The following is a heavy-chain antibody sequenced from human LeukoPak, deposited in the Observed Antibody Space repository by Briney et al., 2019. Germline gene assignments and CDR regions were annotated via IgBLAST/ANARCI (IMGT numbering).Heavy chain of an antibody. Sequence: SETLSLTCTVSGGSFSSYYWSWIRQPPGKGLEWIGYIYYTGSTNYNPSLKSRVTISVDTSKNQFSLKLGSVTAADTAVYYCARHFTGTLNAFDIWGQGTMVTVSS. CDR1: GGSFSSYY. V-gene: IGHV4-59*08. CDR2: IYYTGST. J-gene: IGHJ3*02. CDR3: ARHFTGTLNAFDI. D-gene: IGHD1-1*01.